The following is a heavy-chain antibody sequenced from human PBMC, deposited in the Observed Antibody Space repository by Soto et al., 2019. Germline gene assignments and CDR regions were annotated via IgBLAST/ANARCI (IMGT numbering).Heavy chain of an antibody. J-gene: IGHJ4*02. D-gene: IGHD5-12*01. Sequence: EVQLVESGGGLVQPGRSLRLSCTASGFTFGDYAVSWFRQAPGKGLEWVGFIRSKAYGGTTEYAASVKGRFTISRDDSKSIAYLQMNSLKTEDTAVYYCTRDLSRDGYNPDYWGQGTLVTVSS. CDR3: TRDLSRDGYNPDY. V-gene: IGHV3-49*03. CDR1: GFTFGDYA. CDR2: IRSKAYGGTT.